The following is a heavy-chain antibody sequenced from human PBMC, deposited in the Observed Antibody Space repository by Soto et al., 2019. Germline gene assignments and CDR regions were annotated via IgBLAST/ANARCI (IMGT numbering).Heavy chain of an antibody. Sequence: QVPLVQSGAEVKEPGSSVKLSCKASGGTFRTSSFVWVRQGPGQGLEWMGGIIPIFSKTNIAQKFQARVTFTADESTRTVYMELSSLGSEDTGTYYCARDVVRSMGGDSWGQGTLVTVSS. J-gene: IGHJ4*02. V-gene: IGHV1-69*01. CDR2: IIPIFSKT. CDR3: ARDVVRSMGGDS. D-gene: IGHD2-15*01. CDR1: GGTFRTSS.